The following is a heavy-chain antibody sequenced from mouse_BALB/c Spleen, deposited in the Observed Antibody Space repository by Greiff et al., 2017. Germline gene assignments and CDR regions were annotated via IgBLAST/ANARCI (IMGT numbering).Heavy chain of an antibody. Sequence: EVQLQESGPGLVKPSQSLSLTCSVTGYSITSGYYWNWIRQFPGNKLEWMGYISYDGSNNYNPSLKNRISITRDTSKNQFFLKLNSVTTEDTATYYCARRHGSSPYAMDYWGQGTSVTVSS. D-gene: IGHD1-1*01. CDR2: ISYDGSN. J-gene: IGHJ4*01. V-gene: IGHV3-6*02. CDR1: GYSITSGYY. CDR3: ARRHGSSPYAMDY.